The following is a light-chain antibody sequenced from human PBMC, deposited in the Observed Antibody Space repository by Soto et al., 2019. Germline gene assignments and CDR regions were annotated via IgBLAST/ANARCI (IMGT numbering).Light chain of an antibody. Sequence: QTVVTQPPSASGTPGQRVTISCSGSSSNIGSNYVYWYQQLPGTAPKLLIYRNNQPPSGVPDRFSGSKSGTSASLAISGLRSEDEADYYCAAWDDSLSGWVFGGGTKLTVL. V-gene: IGLV1-47*01. J-gene: IGLJ3*02. CDR2: RNN. CDR1: SSNIGSNY. CDR3: AAWDDSLSGWV.